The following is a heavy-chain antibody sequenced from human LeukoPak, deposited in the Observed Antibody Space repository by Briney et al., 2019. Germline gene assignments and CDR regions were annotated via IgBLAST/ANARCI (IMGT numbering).Heavy chain of an antibody. J-gene: IGHJ6*02. CDR1: GGSIISYY. D-gene: IGHD3-9*01. Sequence: KPSETLSLTCTVSGGSIISYYWSWIRQPPGNGLEWIGYISYSGSTNYNPSLKSRVTISVDTSKNQFSLRLSSVTAADTAVYYCARSYYDILTGYVNYYYFGMDVWGQGTTVTVSS. CDR3: ARSYYDILTGYVNYYYFGMDV. V-gene: IGHV4-59*08. CDR2: ISYSGST.